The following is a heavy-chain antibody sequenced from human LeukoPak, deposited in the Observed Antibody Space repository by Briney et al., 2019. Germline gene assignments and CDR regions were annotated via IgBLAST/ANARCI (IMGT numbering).Heavy chain of an antibody. CDR2: INPNSGGT. J-gene: IGHJ5*02. CDR3: ARVPESSYGSGSYWSWFDP. CDR1: GYSFTVYY. Sequence: ASVKVSCKASGYSFTVYYMHWVRQPHGQGLEWVGWINPNSGGTNYAQKFQGRVSMTRDTSISTAYMELSRLRSDDTAVYYCARVPESSYGSGSYWSWFDPWGQGTLVTVSS. D-gene: IGHD3-10*01. V-gene: IGHV1-2*02.